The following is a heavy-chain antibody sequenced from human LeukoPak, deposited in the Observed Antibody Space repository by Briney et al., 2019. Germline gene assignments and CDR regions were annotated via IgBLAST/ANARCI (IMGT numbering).Heavy chain of an antibody. CDR2: INTNSGGT. D-gene: IGHD6-19*01. CDR1: GYTFTGYY. CDR3: AKEGWLVRHFDD. J-gene: IGHJ4*02. V-gene: IGHV1-2*02. Sequence: ASVKVSCKASGYTFTGYYMHWVRQSPGQGLKCMGRINTNSGGTKDAQTFESSVNMTRDTPISTAYMELSRLRSADRAVYNCAKEGWLVRHFDDWGQGTLVTVSS.